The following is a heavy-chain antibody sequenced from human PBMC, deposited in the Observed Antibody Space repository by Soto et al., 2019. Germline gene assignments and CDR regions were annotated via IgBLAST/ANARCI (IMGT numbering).Heavy chain of an antibody. J-gene: IGHJ6*02. Sequence: GESLKISCKGSGYSFTSYWIGWVRQMPGKGLEWMGIIYPGDSDTRYSPSFQGQVTISADKSISTAYLQWSSLKASDTAMYYCARHTYYYDSSGSSPPRPLPYGMDVCGQGTTVTVSS. V-gene: IGHV5-51*01. D-gene: IGHD3-22*01. CDR2: IYPGDSDT. CDR3: ARHTYYYDSSGSSPPRPLPYGMDV. CDR1: GYSFTSYW.